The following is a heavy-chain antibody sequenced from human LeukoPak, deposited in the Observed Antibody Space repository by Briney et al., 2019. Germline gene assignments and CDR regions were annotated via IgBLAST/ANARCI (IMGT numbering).Heavy chain of an antibody. CDR1: GFTFSSYA. D-gene: IGHD6-6*01. V-gene: IGHV3-23*01. CDR2: ISGSGGST. Sequence: GGSLRLSCAASGFTFSSYAMSWVRQAPGKGLEWVSAISGSGGSTYYADSVKGRFTISRDNSKNTLYLQMNSLRAEDTAVYYCARGKGYSSSSGYDYWGQGTLVTVSS. J-gene: IGHJ4*02. CDR3: ARGKGYSSSSGYDY.